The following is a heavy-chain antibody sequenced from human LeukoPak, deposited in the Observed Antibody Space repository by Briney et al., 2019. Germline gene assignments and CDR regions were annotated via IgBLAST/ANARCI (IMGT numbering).Heavy chain of an antibody. V-gene: IGHV3-30-3*01. Sequence: PGRSLRLSCAASGFTFSSYAMHWVRQAPGKGLEWVAVISYDGSNKYYADSVKGRFTISRDNSKNTLYLQMNSLRAEDTAVYYCARDFDYSNEFGYFDYWGQGTLVTVSS. CDR1: GFTFSSYA. D-gene: IGHD4-11*01. CDR3: ARDFDYSNEFGYFDY. CDR2: ISYDGSNK. J-gene: IGHJ4*02.